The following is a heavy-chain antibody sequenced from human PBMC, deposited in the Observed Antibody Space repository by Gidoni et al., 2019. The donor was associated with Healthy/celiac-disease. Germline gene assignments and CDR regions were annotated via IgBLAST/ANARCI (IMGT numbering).Heavy chain of an antibody. CDR3: AKVGSWSRYFDY. CDR1: GFTFDDYA. Sequence: EVQLVESGGGVVQPGGSRRLSCAAAGFTFDDYAMHWVRQAPGKGLELVSLISGDGGSTYYADSVKGRFTISRDNSKDSLYLQMNSLRTEDTALYYCAKVGSWSRYFDYWGQGTLVTVSS. J-gene: IGHJ4*02. D-gene: IGHD6-13*01. V-gene: IGHV3-43*02. CDR2: ISGDGGST.